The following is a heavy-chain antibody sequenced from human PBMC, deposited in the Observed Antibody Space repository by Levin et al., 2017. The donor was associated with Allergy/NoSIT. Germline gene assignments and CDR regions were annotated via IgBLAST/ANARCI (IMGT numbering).Heavy chain of an antibody. Sequence: LRLSCTVSGGSISSGGYYWSWIRQHPGKGLEWIGYIYYSGSTYYNPSLKSRVTISVDTSKNQFSLKLSSVTAADTAVYYCARIAVAGTLWYFDYWGQGTLVTVSS. J-gene: IGHJ4*02. CDR3: ARIAVAGTLWYFDY. CDR1: GGSISSGGYY. D-gene: IGHD6-19*01. CDR2: IYYSGST. V-gene: IGHV4-31*03.